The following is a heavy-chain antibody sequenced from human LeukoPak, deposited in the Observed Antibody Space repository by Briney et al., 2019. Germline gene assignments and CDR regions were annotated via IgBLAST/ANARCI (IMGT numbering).Heavy chain of an antibody. D-gene: IGHD6-19*01. CDR2: IWYDGSNQ. J-gene: IGHJ4*02. CDR1: GFTFSSYG. Sequence: GGSLRLSCAPSGFTFSSYGMHWVRQAPGKGLEWVAVIWYDGSNQFYADSVKGRFTISRDNSKNTLYLQMNSLRAEDTAVYYCARELTHSSGWYFAYWGQGTLVTVSS. V-gene: IGHV3-33*01. CDR3: ARELTHSSGWYFAY.